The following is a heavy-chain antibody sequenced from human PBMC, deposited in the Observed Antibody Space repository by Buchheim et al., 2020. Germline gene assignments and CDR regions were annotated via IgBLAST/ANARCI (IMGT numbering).Heavy chain of an antibody. J-gene: IGHJ6*02. CDR3: ARESTIFGVVIIQYYYYGMDV. CDR1: GFTFSSYS. Sequence: EVQLVESGGGLVQPGGSLRLSCAASGFTFSSYSMNWVRQAPGKGLEWVANIKQDGSEKYYVDSVKGRFTISRDNAKNSLYLQMNSLRAEDTAVYYCARESTIFGVVIIQYYYYGMDVWGQGTT. V-gene: IGHV3-7*01. CDR2: IKQDGSEK. D-gene: IGHD3-3*01.